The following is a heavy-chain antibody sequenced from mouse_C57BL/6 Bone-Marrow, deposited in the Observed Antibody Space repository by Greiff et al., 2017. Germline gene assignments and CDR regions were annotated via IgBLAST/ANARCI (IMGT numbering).Heavy chain of an antibody. CDR3: AGPYYSNCWYCDV. Sequence: QVQLQQPGAELVKPGASVKMSCKASGYTFTSYWITWVKQRPGQGLEWIGDVYPGSGSTNYNEKFKSKATLTVDTSSGTAYMQLSSLTSEDAAVYYCAGPYYSNCWYCDVWGRGTAVTVTA. CDR2: VYPGSGST. V-gene: IGHV1-55*01. D-gene: IGHD2-5*01. CDR1: GYTFTSYW. J-gene: IGHJ1*03.